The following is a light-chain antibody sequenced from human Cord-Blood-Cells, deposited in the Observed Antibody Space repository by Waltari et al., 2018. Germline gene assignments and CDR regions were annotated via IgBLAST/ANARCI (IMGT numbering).Light chain of an antibody. J-gene: IGLJ2*01. V-gene: IGLV2-11*02. CDR3: CSYAGSYTYVV. CDR1: SSAVGGYNY. CDR2: DFS. Sequence: QSALTQPRSVSGSPGQSFTISCTGPSSAVGGYNYVSWDQQQPGKAPKLMIYDFSKRPSGVPDRFSGSRSGNTASLTISGLQAEDEADYYCCSYAGSYTYVVFGGGTKLTVL.